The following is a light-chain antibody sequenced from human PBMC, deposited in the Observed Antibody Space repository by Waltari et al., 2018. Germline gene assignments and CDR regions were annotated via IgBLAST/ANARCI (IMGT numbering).Light chain of an antibody. J-gene: IGLJ1*01. CDR3: GTWDSSLSAYV. Sequence: QSVLTQPPSVSAAPGQKVTISCSGSSSNIGGNSVSWYQQLPGTAPKLLIYDNSKRPSGIPDRFSVSKSGTSATLGITGLQTGDEADYYGGTWDSSLSAYVFGTGTKVTVL. CDR1: SSNIGGNS. CDR2: DNS. V-gene: IGLV1-51*01.